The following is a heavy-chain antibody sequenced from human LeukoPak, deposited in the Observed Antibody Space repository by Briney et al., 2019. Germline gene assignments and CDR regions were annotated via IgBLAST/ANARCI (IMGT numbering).Heavy chain of an antibody. CDR2: ISGSGSII. CDR3: ARGVESFGESSFDP. D-gene: IGHD3-10*01. CDR1: GFTFSNYY. Sequence: GGSLRLSCEASGFTFSNYYMSWIRQAPGKGLESVSYISGSGSIIHYADSVKGRFTISRDNAKNSLYLQMNSLRAEDTAMYYCARGVESFGESSFDPWGQGSLVTVSS. V-gene: IGHV3-11*04. J-gene: IGHJ5*02.